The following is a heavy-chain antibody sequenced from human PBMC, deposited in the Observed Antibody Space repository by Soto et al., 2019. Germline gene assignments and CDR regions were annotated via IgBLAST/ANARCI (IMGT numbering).Heavy chain of an antibody. J-gene: IGHJ4*02. D-gene: IGHD2-15*01. Sequence: QVQLQESGPGLVKPSQTLSLTCNVSGGSISSGTSYWTWIRQRPGEGLEWIGHIYFTGATYSNPSLRIRLTMSVDTSKNQFSLKLTSVTAADTAPYYCASIPRRGYSYGIDYWGQGTLVTVSS. V-gene: IGHV4-31*03. CDR3: ASIPRRGYSYGIDY. CDR2: IYFTGAT. CDR1: GGSISSGTSY.